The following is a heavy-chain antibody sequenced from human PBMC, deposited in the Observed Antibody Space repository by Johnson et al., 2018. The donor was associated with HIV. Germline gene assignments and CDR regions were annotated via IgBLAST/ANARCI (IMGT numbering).Heavy chain of an antibody. CDR2: ISYDGSNK. Sequence: QVQLVESGGGVVQPGRSLRLSCAASGFTFSIYAMHWVRPAPGQGLEWVAVISYDGSNKYSADSVTGRFTSSRDNSKNTLYLQMNSLRAEDTAVYNCVREGITYNYYDRSGYYYHDAFDMWGQGTEVTVSS. CDR1: GFTFSIYA. D-gene: IGHD3-22*01. J-gene: IGHJ3*02. CDR3: VREGITYNYYDRSGYYYHDAFDM. V-gene: IGHV3-30*04.